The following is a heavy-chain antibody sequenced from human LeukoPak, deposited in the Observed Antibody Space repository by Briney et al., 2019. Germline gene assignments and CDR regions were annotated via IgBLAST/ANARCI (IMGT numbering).Heavy chain of an antibody. D-gene: IGHD5-24*01. CDR3: ARETPRRGETRDGYR. Sequence: GGSLRLSCAASGFTFSAYSMNWVRQAPGKGLEWISYINSDSSITSYADSVKGRFTISRDNGKNSLYLQMNSLRVEDTAVYYCARETPRRGETRDGYRWGQGTVVTVSS. CDR2: INSDSSIT. V-gene: IGHV3-48*04. CDR1: GFTFSAYS. J-gene: IGHJ4*02.